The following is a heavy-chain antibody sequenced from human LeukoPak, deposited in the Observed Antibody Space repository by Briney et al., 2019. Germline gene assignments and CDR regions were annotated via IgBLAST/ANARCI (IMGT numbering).Heavy chain of an antibody. CDR3: ATSIVGATPDDY. CDR2: FDPEDGET. J-gene: IGHJ4*02. D-gene: IGHD1-26*01. V-gene: IGHV1-24*01. Sequence: ASVKVSCKASGYTFTSYGISWVRQAPGKGLEWMGGFDPEDGETIYAQKFQGRVTMTEDTSTDTAYMELSSLRSEDTAVYYCATSIVGATPDDYWGQGTLVTVSS. CDR1: GYTFTSYG.